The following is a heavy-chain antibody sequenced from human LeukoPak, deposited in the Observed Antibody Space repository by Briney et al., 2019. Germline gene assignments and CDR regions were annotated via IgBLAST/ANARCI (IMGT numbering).Heavy chain of an antibody. CDR3: ARALKYGAFDY. V-gene: IGHV1-2*02. J-gene: IGHJ4*02. D-gene: IGHD2-8*01. CDR1: GYTFTGYY. CDR2: INPNSGGT. Sequence: GASVKVSCKASGYTFTGYYMHWVRQAPGQGLEWMGWINPNSGGTNYAQKFQGRVTMTRDTSTSTVYMELSSLRSEDTAVYYCARALKYGAFDYWGQGTLVTVSS.